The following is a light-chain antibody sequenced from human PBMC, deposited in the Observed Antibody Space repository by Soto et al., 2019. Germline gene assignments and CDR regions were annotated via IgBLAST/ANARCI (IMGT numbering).Light chain of an antibody. CDR1: SSNIGNNY. CDR2: ENN. CDR3: GTWDSSLSAVV. J-gene: IGLJ1*01. Sequence: QSVLTQPPSVSAAPGQKVTISCSGSSSNIGNNYVSWYQQLPGTAPKLLIYENNKRPSGIPDRFSDSKSGTSATLGITGLQTGDEADYYCGTWDSSLSAVVFGTGTKLTVL. V-gene: IGLV1-51*02.